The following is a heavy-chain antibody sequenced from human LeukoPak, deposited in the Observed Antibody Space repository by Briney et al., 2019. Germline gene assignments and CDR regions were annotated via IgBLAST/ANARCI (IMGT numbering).Heavy chain of an antibody. Sequence: ASVKVSCKASGYTFTGYYMHWVRQAPGQGLEWMGWINPNSGGTNYAQKFQGWVTMTRDTSISTAYMELSRLRSDDTAVYCCAREGEYCSSTSCYPDYWGQGTLVTVSS. CDR3: AREGEYCSSTSCYPDY. V-gene: IGHV1-2*04. D-gene: IGHD2-2*01. CDR2: INPNSGGT. J-gene: IGHJ4*02. CDR1: GYTFTGYY.